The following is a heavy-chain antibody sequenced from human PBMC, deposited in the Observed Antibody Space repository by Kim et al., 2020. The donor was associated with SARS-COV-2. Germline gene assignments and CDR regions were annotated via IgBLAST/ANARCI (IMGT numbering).Heavy chain of an antibody. J-gene: IGHJ6*02. CDR3: ARDQKQNHNSYYYYGMDV. CDR1: GFTFSVYY. D-gene: IGHD1-1*01. CDR2: IGNTGTTT. V-gene: IGHV3-11*01. Sequence: GGSLRLSCVVSGFTFSVYYMSWIRQAPGKGLEWLSSIGNTGTTTYYADSVKGRFTISRDNAKNSPFLQMNSLRAEDTAVYYCARDQKQNHNSYYYYGMDVWGQGTTVTVSS.